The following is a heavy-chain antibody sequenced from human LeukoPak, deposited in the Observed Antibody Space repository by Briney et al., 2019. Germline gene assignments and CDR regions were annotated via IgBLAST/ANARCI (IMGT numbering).Heavy chain of an antibody. V-gene: IGHV4-39*01. Sequence: SETLSLTCTVSGGSIGSSSYYWGWIRQPPGKGLEWIGSIYYSGSTYYNPSLKSRVAISVDTSKNQFSLHLNSVTPEDTAVYYCARRLTQYDCFDPWGQGILVTVSS. CDR3: ARRLTQYDCFDP. J-gene: IGHJ5*02. D-gene: IGHD2-2*01. CDR2: IYYSGST. CDR1: GGSIGSSSYY.